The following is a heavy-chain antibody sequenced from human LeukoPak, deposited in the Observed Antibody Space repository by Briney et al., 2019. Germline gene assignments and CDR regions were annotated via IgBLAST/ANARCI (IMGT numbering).Heavy chain of an antibody. CDR3: ARSIAVVGTFYFDY. CDR2: IYHSGST. Sequence: PSDTLSLTCAVSGYSISSGYYWVWIRQPPGKGLEWTGTIYHSGSTYYNPSLKSRVTISVDTSKNQFSLKLSSVTAADTAVYYCARSIAVVGTFYFDYWGQGTLVTVSS. V-gene: IGHV4-38-2*01. CDR1: GYSISSGYY. D-gene: IGHD6-19*01. J-gene: IGHJ4*02.